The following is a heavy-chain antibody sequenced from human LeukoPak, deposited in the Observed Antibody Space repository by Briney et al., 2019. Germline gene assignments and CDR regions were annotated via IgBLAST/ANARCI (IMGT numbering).Heavy chain of an antibody. V-gene: IGHV4-34*01. J-gene: IGHJ4*02. CDR2: INHSGST. CDR1: GGSFCGYY. CDR3: ARASHDYGDYSHFDY. Sequence: ETPSLTRAVYGGSFCGYYWSCMREPPGKGLEWIGEINHSGSTNYNPSLKSRVTISVDTSKNQFSLKLSSVTAADTAVYYCARASHDYGDYSHFDYWGQGTLVTVSS. D-gene: IGHD4-17*01.